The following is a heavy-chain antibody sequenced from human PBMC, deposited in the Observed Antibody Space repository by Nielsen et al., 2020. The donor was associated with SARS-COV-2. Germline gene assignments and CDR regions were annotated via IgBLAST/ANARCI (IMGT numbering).Heavy chain of an antibody. Sequence: GESLKISCAASGFTFSSYGMHWVRQAPGKGLEWVAIIWYDGSNKYYADSVKGRFTISRDNSKNTLYLQMNSLRAEDTAVYYCARSAAGLHYYYYYMDVWGKGTTVTVSS. CDR3: ARSAAGLHYYYYYMDV. CDR2: IWYDGSNK. CDR1: GFTFSSYG. V-gene: IGHV3-33*01. D-gene: IGHD6-13*01. J-gene: IGHJ6*03.